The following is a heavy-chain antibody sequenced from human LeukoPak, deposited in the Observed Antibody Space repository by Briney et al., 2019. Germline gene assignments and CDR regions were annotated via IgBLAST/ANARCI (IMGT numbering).Heavy chain of an antibody. J-gene: IGHJ4*02. D-gene: IGHD3-16*01. Sequence: GGSLRLSCVGSGFTFRSHAMSWVRQAPEKGLEFVSGIYENGGTTYYADSVKGRFTISRDNSKNTLYLQMNSLRTEDTAVYYCAKDAGDQGYFDYWGQGTLVTVSS. CDR1: GFTFRSHA. CDR3: AKDAGDQGYFDY. V-gene: IGHV3-23*01. CDR2: IYENGGTT.